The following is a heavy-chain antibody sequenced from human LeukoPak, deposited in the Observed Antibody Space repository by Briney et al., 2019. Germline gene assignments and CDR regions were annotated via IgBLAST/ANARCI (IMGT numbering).Heavy chain of an antibody. CDR3: ARDPSTSFLSRGYYSYHMDV. D-gene: IGHD6-6*01. V-gene: IGHV1-46*01. J-gene: IGHJ6*03. CDR2: INPSGGST. CDR1: GYTFTSYY. Sequence: ASVKVSCKASGYTFTSYYMHWVRQAPGQGLEWMGIINPSGGSTSYAQKFQGRVTMTRDTSTSTVYMELSSLRSEDTAVYYCARDPSTSFLSRGYYSYHMDVWGKGTTVTVSS.